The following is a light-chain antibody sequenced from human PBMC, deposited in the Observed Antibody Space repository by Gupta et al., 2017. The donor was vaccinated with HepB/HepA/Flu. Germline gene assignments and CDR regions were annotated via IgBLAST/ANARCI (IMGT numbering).Light chain of an antibody. V-gene: IGKV3-20*01. CDR1: QSITSSY. J-gene: IGKJ5*01. CDR2: AAS. Sequence: EIVLTQSPGTLSLSPGKGATLSCRARQSITSSYLAWYQQKPGQAPRLLIYAASSRATGIPDRFSGSGSGTEFTLTISGREPEDFAVYYCQHEDNSPATFGQGTLVEIK. CDR3: QHEDNSPAT.